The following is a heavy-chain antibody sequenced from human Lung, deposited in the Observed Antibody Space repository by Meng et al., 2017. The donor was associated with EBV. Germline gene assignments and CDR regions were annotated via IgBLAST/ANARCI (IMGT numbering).Heavy chain of an antibody. D-gene: IGHD3-22*01. CDR1: GGSFNNYY. J-gene: IGHJ2*01. CDR3: ARLVITMILGTPIWSFDL. CDR2: IQTSGNP. V-gene: IGHV4-4*07. Sequence: QVHWPECAAGLGMLSGPLSLTIYVAGGSFNNYYWGWIRQAGGKGLEWIGHIQTSGNPNYNPSLKSRITMSMDTSKNHFPLNLSSVTAADTAVYYCARLVITMILGTPIWSFDLWGRGTLVTVSS.